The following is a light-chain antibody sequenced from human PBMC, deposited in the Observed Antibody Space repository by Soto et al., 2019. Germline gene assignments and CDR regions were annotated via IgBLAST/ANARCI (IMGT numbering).Light chain of an antibody. J-gene: IGKJ4*01. CDR1: QSVSGN. V-gene: IGKV3-15*01. CDR2: GAS. CDR3: QQYTKWPLT. Sequence: EIVMTQSPGTLSVSPGQRATLSCRASQSVSGNFAWYQQKPGQAPRLLIYGASTRATGIPARFSGSGSGTDFTLTISSLQSEDFAVYYCQQYTKWPLTFGGGTKVEIK.